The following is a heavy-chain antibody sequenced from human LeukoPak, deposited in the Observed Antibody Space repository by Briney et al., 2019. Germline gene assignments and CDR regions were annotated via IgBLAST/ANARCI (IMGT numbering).Heavy chain of an antibody. V-gene: IGHV3-21*01. J-gene: IGHJ4*02. Sequence: GGSLRLSRAASGFIVSSYSMNWVRQAPGKGLEWVSSISSSSSYIYYADSVKGRFTISRDNAKNSLYLQMNSLRAEDTAVYYCARKEGAKPGGYWGQGTLVTVSS. CDR1: GFIVSSYS. D-gene: IGHD1-26*01. CDR3: ARKEGAKPGGY. CDR2: ISSSSSYI.